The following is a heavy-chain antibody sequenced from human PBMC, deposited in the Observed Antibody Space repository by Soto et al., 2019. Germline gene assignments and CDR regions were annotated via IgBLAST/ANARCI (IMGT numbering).Heavy chain of an antibody. V-gene: IGHV4-59*08. J-gene: IGHJ6*03. Sequence: SETLSLTCAFSGGSIRSYYLGLIRQPPGKGLEWIGYIYYSGSTNYNPSLKSRVTISLDTSKNQFSLKLSSVTAADTAVYYCARVVLSYGDYRSYAYYYYFMDVLGKRSTVTVSS. CDR2: IYYSGST. CDR3: ARVVLSYGDYRSYAYYYYFMDV. D-gene: IGHD4-17*01. CDR1: GGSIRSYY.